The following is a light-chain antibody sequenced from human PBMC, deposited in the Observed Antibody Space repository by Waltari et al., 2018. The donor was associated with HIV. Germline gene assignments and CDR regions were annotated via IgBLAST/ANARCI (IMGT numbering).Light chain of an antibody. Sequence: DIVLTQSPATLSLSPGERATLSCVASQSVTRNYLAWYQRKRGLAPRLLHYDAASRTSGIPNRLSGSASGTDFTITITRLEPEDFAVYYCQQYATSPTFGQGTKVEIK. CDR1: QSVTRNY. V-gene: IGKV3D-20*01. CDR3: QQYATSPT. J-gene: IGKJ1*01. CDR2: DAA.